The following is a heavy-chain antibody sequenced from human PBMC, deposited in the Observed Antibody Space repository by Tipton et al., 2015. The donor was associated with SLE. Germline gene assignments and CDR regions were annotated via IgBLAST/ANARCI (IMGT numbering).Heavy chain of an antibody. CDR1: GFSFSNYD. CDR3: ARGNFLTGYWMDV. V-gene: IGHV3-30-3*01. J-gene: IGHJ6*04. Sequence: RSLRLSCVASGFSFSNYDMHWVRQAPGKGLEWVAIISYDGSNKYYADSVKGRFTISRDNSKNTLYLQMNSLRAEDTAVYYCARGNFLTGYWMDVWGKGTTVTVSS. D-gene: IGHD3-9*01. CDR2: ISYDGSNK.